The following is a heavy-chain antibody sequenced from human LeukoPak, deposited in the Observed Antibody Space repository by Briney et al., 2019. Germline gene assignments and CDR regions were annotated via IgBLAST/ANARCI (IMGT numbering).Heavy chain of an antibody. CDR3: ARGLWGFDF. J-gene: IGHJ4*02. V-gene: IGHV4-61*02. Sequence: KTSQTLSLTCTVSGDSINSGVYYWSWIRQPAGKGLEWIGRIYSSGSTSYNPSLKSRATISVDTSKNQISLDVTSVTAADTAVYYCARGLWGFDFWGQGTLVTVSS. CDR1: GDSINSGVYY. D-gene: IGHD7-27*01. CDR2: IYSSGST.